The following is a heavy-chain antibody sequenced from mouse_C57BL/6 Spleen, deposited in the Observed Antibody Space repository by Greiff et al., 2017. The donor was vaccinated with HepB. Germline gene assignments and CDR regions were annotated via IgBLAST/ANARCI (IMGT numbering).Heavy chain of an antibody. V-gene: IGHV1-69*01. Sequence: VQLQQPGAELVMPGASVKLSCKASGYTFTSYWMHWVKQRPGQGLEWIGEIDPSDSYTNYNQKFKGKSTLTVDKSSSTAYMQLSSLTSEDSAVYYCVRGTAQATGVDYWGQGTTLTVSS. D-gene: IGHD3-2*02. CDR2: IDPSDSYT. CDR3: VRGTAQATGVDY. J-gene: IGHJ2*01. CDR1: GYTFTSYW.